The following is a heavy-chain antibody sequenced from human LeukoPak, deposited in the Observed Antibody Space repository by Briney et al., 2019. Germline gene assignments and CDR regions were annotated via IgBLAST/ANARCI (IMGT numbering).Heavy chain of an antibody. D-gene: IGHD4-17*01. J-gene: IGHJ3*02. CDR2: ISTSGSST. CDR1: GFTFSTSA. Sequence: GGSLRLSCAASGFTFSTSAMSWVRQAPGKGLEWVSSISTSGSSTFYADSVKGRFTISRDNSKNTLYLQMNSLRAEDTAVYYCAKAQHTVTTTADDAFDIWGQGTMVTVSS. CDR3: AKAQHTVTTTADDAFDI. V-gene: IGHV3-23*01.